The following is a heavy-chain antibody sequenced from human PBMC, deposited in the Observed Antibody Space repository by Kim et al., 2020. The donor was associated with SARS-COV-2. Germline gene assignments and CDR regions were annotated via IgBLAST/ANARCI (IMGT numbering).Heavy chain of an antibody. V-gene: IGHV3-33*05. J-gene: IGHJ6*02. CDR2: ISYDGSNK. Sequence: GGSLRLSCAASGFTFSSYGMHWVRQAPGKGLEWVAVISYDGSNKYYADSVKGRFTISRDNSKNTLYLQMNSLRAEDTAVYYCARAPNYYGSDGMDVWGQGTTVTVSS. CDR3: ARAPNYYGSDGMDV. D-gene: IGHD3-10*01. CDR1: GFTFSSYG.